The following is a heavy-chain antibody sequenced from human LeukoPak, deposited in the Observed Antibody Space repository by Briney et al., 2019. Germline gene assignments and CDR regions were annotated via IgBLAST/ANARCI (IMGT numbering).Heavy chain of an antibody. V-gene: IGHV3-7*05. CDR2: IKQDGSEK. CDR1: GFTFSNYW. D-gene: IGHD1-14*01. CDR3: ATSNGNLYDH. Sequence: GGSLRLSCAASGFTFSNYWMTWLRQAPGEGLEWVANIKQDGSEKYYVDSVRGRFTISRDNAENSLYLQMNSLRAEDTAMYYCATSNGNLYDHWGQGTLVTVSS. J-gene: IGHJ4*02.